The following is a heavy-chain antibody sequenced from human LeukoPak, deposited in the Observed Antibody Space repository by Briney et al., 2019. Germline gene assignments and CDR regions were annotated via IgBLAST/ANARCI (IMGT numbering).Heavy chain of an antibody. V-gene: IGHV3-23*01. CDR2: ISGSGGST. CDR3: AKDSLTMIVAVPCYFDY. D-gene: IGHD3-22*01. CDR1: GFTFSSHA. Sequence: QSGGSLRLSCAASGFTFSSHAMSWVRQAPGKGLEWVSAISGSGGSTYYADSVKGRFTISRDNSKNTLYLQMNSLRAEDTAVYYCAKDSLTMIVAVPCYFDYWGQGTLVTVSS. J-gene: IGHJ4*02.